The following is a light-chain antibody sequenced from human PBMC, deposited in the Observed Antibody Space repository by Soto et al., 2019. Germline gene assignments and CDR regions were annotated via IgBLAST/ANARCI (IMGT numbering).Light chain of an antibody. V-gene: IGKV1-17*03. CDR1: QGISTL. CDR3: LQHHSFPRT. Sequence: DLQMPQSPSAMSASVGDRITITCRASQGISTLLAWFQQKPGQVPKRLIYVASSLQSVVPSRLSGSASGTEFTLTISSLQPEDFATYYCLQHHSFPRTFGQGTKVEIK. CDR2: VAS. J-gene: IGKJ1*01.